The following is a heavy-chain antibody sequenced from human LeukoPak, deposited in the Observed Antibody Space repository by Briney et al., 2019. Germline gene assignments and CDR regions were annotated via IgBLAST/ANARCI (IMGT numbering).Heavy chain of an antibody. CDR3: ARGTMFPYYFDY. CDR1: GFTFDDYG. D-gene: IGHD3-10*02. V-gene: IGHV3-20*04. J-gene: IGHJ4*02. CDR2: INWNGGST. Sequence: GGSLRLSCAASGFTFDDYGMSWVRQAPGKGLEWVSGINWNGGSTGYADSVKGRFTISRDNAKNSLYLQMNTLRAEDTAVYYCARGTMFPYYFDYWGQGTLVTVSS.